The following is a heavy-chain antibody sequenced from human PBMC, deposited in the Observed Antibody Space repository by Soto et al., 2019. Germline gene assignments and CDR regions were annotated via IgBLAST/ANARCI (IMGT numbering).Heavy chain of an antibody. J-gene: IGHJ4*02. CDR1: GGSITSSSYY. CDR2: IYYSGST. V-gene: IGHV4-39*01. D-gene: IGHD6-25*01. Sequence: SETLSLTCTVSGGSITSSSYYWGWIRQPPGKGLEWIGNIYYSGSTYYNPSLKSRVTISVDTSKNQFSLKLSSVTAADTAVYYCARLYGFSGFDYWGQGTLVTVSS. CDR3: ARLYGFSGFDY.